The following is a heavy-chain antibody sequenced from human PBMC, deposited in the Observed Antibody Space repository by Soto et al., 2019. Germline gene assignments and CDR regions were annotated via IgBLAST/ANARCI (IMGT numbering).Heavy chain of an antibody. V-gene: IGHV4-59*01. D-gene: IGHD3-22*01. CDR1: VVSIRDSF. J-gene: IGHJ4*02. Sequence: SETLSLTCTFSVVSIRDSFWSCVRHPPGKWLEWIGLVHHTGNTNYNPSLETRVTMLVDTSANHFSPTLTSVTPADTAIYYCARGREDNSDHLFGHLFDSEGQGNRVTV. CDR3: ARGREDNSDHLFGHLFDS. CDR2: VHHTGNT.